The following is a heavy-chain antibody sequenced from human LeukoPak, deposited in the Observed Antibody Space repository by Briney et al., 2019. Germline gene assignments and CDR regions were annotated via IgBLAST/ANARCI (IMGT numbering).Heavy chain of an antibody. D-gene: IGHD2-15*01. CDR1: GFTFSSYG. J-gene: IGHJ4*02. V-gene: IGHV3-30*18. CDR3: AKGPSPYHSGYCSG. Sequence: PGGSLRLSCAASGFTFSSYGMHWVRQAPGKGLEWVAVISYDGSNKYYADSVKGRFTISRDNSKNTLYLQMNSLRAEDTAVYYCAKGPSPYHSGYCSGWGQGTLVTVSS. CDR2: ISYDGSNK.